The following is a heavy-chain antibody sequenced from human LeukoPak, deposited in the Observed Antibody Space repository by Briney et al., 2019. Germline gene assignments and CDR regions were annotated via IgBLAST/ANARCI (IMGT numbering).Heavy chain of an antibody. Sequence: PGGSLRLSCAASGFSFKFYYMSWVRQAPGKGLEWVSAISLAGNSTYYADSVKGRFTISRDNAKNTLYLQMNSLRAEDTAVYYCARELAVAGTGLGYWGQGTLVTVSS. V-gene: IGHV3-23*01. D-gene: IGHD6-19*01. CDR1: GFSFKFYY. CDR2: ISLAGNST. J-gene: IGHJ1*01. CDR3: ARELAVAGTGLGY.